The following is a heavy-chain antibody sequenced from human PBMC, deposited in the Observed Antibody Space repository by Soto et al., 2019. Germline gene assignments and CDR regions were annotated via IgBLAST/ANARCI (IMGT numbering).Heavy chain of an antibody. Sequence: QVQLQESGPGLVKPSGTLSLTCAVSGGSISSSNWWSWVRQPPGKGLEWIGEIYHSGSTNYNPSLKSRGTXSXDXXKNQFSLKLSSVTAADTAVYYCASVRGGYYYAMDVWGQGTTVTVSS. CDR2: IYHSGST. J-gene: IGHJ6*02. V-gene: IGHV4-4*02. CDR1: GGSISSSNW. D-gene: IGHD3-10*02. CDR3: ASVRGGYYYAMDV.